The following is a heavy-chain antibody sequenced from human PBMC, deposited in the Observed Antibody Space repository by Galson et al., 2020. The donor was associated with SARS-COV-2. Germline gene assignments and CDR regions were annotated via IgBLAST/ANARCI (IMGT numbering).Heavy chain of an antibody. V-gene: IGHV2-5*02. CDR2: IYWDDHK. J-gene: IGHJ5*02. CDR3: AHRRATNYGILTGPSAENWFGP. Sequence: SGPTLVKTTQTHTLTCTYSGFSLRTSGVGVGWIRQPPGKALEWLDLIYWDDHKRYSPSLKRRLTITKDTSKNQVVLTMTNMDPVDTATYYCAHRRATNYGILTGPSAENWFGPWGQGTLVTVSS. CDR1: GFSLRTSGVG. D-gene: IGHD3-9*01.